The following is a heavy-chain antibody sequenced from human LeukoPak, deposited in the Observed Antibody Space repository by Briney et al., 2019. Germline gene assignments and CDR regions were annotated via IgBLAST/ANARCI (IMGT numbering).Heavy chain of an antibody. J-gene: IGHJ4*02. V-gene: IGHV3-48*01. CDR3: STAKFDN. CDR1: GFPLRSYS. CDR2: INIDSITV. Sequence: GGSLRLSCAAPGFPLRSYSTNWVRQAPGKGLEWVSYINIDSITVNYAHSVKGRFTISRDNAKNSLYLQMNSVRAEDTAVYYCSTAKFDNWGQGTLVTGSS.